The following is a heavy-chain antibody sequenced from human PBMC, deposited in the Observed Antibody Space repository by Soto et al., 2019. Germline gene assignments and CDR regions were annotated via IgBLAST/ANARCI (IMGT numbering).Heavy chain of an antibody. CDR2: INPHSGGT. CDR3: ASGFSSSWGDYFDY. Sequence: QVQLVQSGAEVKKPGASVKVSCKASGYTFTGYYMHWVRQAPGQVLEWMGWINPHSGGTNYAQKFQGRVTMTRDTSISTAYMELSRLRSDDTAVYYCASGFSSSWGDYFDYWGQGTLVTVSS. J-gene: IGHJ4*02. CDR1: GYTFTGYY. D-gene: IGHD6-13*01. V-gene: IGHV1-2*02.